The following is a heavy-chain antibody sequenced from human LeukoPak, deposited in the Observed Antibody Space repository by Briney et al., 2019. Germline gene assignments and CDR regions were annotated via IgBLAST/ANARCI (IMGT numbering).Heavy chain of an antibody. V-gene: IGHV4-59*08. J-gene: IGHJ4*02. D-gene: IGHD4-17*01. CDR2: IHHTGSF. CDR3: ARHLIDYGDYEGFDY. Sequence: SETLSLTCTIFGASTSDYYWSWVRQPPGKGLEWIGYIHHTGSFDYNPSLNSRATISLDTSKNQFSLKLTSVTAADTAVYYCARHLIDYGDYEGFDYWGQGTLVTVSS. CDR1: GASTSDYY.